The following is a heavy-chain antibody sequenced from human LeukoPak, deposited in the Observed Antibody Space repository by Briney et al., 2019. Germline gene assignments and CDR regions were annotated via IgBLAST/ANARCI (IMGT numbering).Heavy chain of an antibody. V-gene: IGHV3-43D*03. Sequence: GGSLRLSCAASGFTFDDYAFHWVRQAPGKGLEWVSLISWDSGTIYYADSVRGRFTISRDNSKNSLYLRMNSLRAEDTALYYCAKGSGGAYYNYFEDWGQGTLVSVAS. CDR3: AKGSGGAYYNYFED. D-gene: IGHD1-26*01. J-gene: IGHJ4*02. CDR2: ISWDSGTI. CDR1: GFTFDDYA.